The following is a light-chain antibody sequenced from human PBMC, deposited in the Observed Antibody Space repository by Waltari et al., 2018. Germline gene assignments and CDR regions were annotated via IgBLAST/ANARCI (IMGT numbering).Light chain of an antibody. V-gene: IGKV4-1*01. CDR2: WAS. Sequence: DLVMTQSPVSLAVSLGERSTINCKSSQSVLYRSNNKTYLAWYQEKPGQPPKLLIYWASTPETGVPDRFSGSGSGTDFTLTISSLQAEDVAVYYCQQYYSTPPTFGGGTKVEIK. CDR3: QQYYSTPPT. J-gene: IGKJ4*01. CDR1: QSVLYRSNNKTY.